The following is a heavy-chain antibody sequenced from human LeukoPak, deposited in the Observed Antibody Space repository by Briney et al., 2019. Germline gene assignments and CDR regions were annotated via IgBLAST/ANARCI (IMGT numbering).Heavy chain of an antibody. V-gene: IGHV1-2*02. CDR3: ARVVVAATKSENWFDP. D-gene: IGHD2-15*01. CDR1: GYTFTGYY. Sequence: VASVKVSCKASGYTFTGYYMHWVRQAPGQGLEWMGWINPNSGGTNYAQKFQGRVTMTRDTSISTAYMELSRLRSDDTAVYYCARVVVAATKSENWFDPWGQGTLVTVSS. CDR2: INPNSGGT. J-gene: IGHJ5*02.